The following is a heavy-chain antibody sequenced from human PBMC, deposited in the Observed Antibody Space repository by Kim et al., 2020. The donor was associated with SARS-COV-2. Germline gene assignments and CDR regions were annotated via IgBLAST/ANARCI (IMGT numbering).Heavy chain of an antibody. CDR2: IYSGGST. J-gene: IGHJ6*02. CDR1: GFTFSGND. V-gene: IGHV3-53*01. CDR3: ARDLGLYYYYGMDV. Sequence: GGSLRLSCAASGFTFSGNDMSWVRQAPGKGLEWVSVIYSGGSTYYADSVMGRFTISRDNSKNTLYLQMNSLRADDTAVYYCARDLGLYYYYGMDVWGQGTMVTVSS.